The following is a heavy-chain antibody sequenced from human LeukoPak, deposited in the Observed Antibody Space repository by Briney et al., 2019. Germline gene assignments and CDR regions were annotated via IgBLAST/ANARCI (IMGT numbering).Heavy chain of an antibody. CDR3: ARDLINYYDSSGYYYP. CDR1: GFTVSSNY. D-gene: IGHD3-22*01. V-gene: IGHV3-66*01. Sequence: GGSLRLSCAASGFTVSSNYMSRVRQAPGKGLEWVSVIYSGGSTYYADSVKGRFTISRDNSKNTLYLQMNSLRAEDTAVYYCARDLINYYDSSGYYYPLGQGTLVTVSS. CDR2: IYSGGST. J-gene: IGHJ5*02.